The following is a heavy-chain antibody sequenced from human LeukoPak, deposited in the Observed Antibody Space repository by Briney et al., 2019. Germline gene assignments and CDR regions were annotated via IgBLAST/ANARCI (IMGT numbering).Heavy chain of an antibody. J-gene: IGHJ4*02. Sequence: SETLSLTCAVYGGSFSGYYWSWIRQSPGKGLEWIGEINHSGSTNYNPSLKSRVTISVDTSKNQFSLKLGSVTAADTAVYYCARGPPYIVVVTVIGFFDYWGQGTLVTVSS. D-gene: IGHD2-21*02. CDR3: ARGPPYIVVVTVIGFFDY. CDR1: GGSFSGYY. V-gene: IGHV4-34*01. CDR2: INHSGST.